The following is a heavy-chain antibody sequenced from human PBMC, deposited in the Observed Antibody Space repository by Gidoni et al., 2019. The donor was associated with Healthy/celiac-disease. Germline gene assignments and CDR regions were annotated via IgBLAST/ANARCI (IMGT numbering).Heavy chain of an antibody. CDR1: GFTFSSYG. D-gene: IGHD3-9*01. CDR2: ISYDGSNK. J-gene: IGHJ4*02. CDR3: AKDGDILTGYFSAY. Sequence: QVQLVESGGGVVQPGRSLRLSCAASGFTFSSYGMHWVRQAPGKGLEWVAVISYDGSNKYYADSVKCRFTISRDNSKNTLYLQMNSLRAEDTAVYYCAKDGDILTGYFSAYWGQGTLVTVSS. V-gene: IGHV3-30*18.